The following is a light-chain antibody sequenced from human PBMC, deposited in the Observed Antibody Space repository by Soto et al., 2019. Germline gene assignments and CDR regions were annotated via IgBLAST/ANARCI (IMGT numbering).Light chain of an antibody. CDR1: SSNIGSNT. V-gene: IGLV1-44*01. CDR2: SNN. Sequence: QSVLTQPPSASGTPGQRVTISCSGSSSNIGSNTVNCYQQLPGTAPKLLIYSNNQRPSGGPDRFSGSKSGTTASLAISGLQSEDEADYYCAAWDDSLNGPVFGGGTKVTVL. J-gene: IGLJ2*01. CDR3: AAWDDSLNGPV.